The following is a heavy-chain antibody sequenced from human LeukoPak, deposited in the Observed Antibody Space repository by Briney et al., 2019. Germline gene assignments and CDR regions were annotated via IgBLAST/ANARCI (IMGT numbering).Heavy chain of an antibody. Sequence: GGSLRLSCAAPGFTFSGYWMSWVRQAPGKGLEWVANIKQDGSEKYYVDSVKGRFTISRDNAKNSLYLQMNSLRAEDTAVYYCARSGIQLWSSNSDYWGQGTLVTVSS. V-gene: IGHV3-7*01. J-gene: IGHJ4*02. CDR3: ARSGIQLWSSNSDY. CDR1: GFTFSGYW. CDR2: IKQDGSEK. D-gene: IGHD5-18*01.